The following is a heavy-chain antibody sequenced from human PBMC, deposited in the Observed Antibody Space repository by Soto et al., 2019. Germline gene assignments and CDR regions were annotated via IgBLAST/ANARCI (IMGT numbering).Heavy chain of an antibody. Sequence: GASVKVSCKVSGYTLTELSMHWVRQAPGKGLEWMGGFDPEDGETIYAQKFQGRVTMTEDTSTDTAYMELSSLRSEDTAVYYCATSGDVDCTNGVCYRRWFDPWGQGTLVTVSS. CDR2: FDPEDGET. V-gene: IGHV1-24*01. CDR3: ATSGDVDCTNGVCYRRWFDP. CDR1: GYTLTELS. J-gene: IGHJ5*02. D-gene: IGHD2-8*01.